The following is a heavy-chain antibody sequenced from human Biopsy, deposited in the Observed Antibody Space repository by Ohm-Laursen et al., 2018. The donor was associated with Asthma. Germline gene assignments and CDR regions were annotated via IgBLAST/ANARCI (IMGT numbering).Heavy chain of an antibody. D-gene: IGHD3-3*01. CDR2: ISFDGRYE. Sequence: SLRLSCAASGFTFGSFGMHWVRQVPGKGPEWVALISFDGRYEYYADSVKGRFTISRDNPMKRLYLQMSSLTAEDTAVYYCASRGGDFWSGYYMDYWGQGTLVTVSS. V-gene: IGHV3-30*03. J-gene: IGHJ4*02. CDR3: ASRGGDFWSGYYMDY. CDR1: GFTFGSFG.